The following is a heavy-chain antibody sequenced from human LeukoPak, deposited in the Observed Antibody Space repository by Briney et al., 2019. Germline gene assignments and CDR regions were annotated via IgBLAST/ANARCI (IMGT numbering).Heavy chain of an antibody. CDR3: ARVGRGPDY. CDR1: GDSISSSSYY. V-gene: IGHV4-39*07. Sequence: SETLSLTCTVSGDSISSSSYYWGWIRQPPGKGLEWIGSIYYSGSTYCNPSLKSRVTISVDTSKNQFSLKLSSVTAADTAVYYCARVGRGPDYWGQGTLVTVSS. J-gene: IGHJ4*02. CDR2: IYYSGST. D-gene: IGHD3/OR15-3a*01.